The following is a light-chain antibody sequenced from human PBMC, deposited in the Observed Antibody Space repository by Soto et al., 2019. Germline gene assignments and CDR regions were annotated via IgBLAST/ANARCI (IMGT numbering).Light chain of an antibody. CDR3: ASWDAGLDGVV. CDR1: TSNIGTNT. Sequence: QSVLTQSPSASGTPGQRVTISCSGGTSNIGTNTFNWYQQVPGTAPKLLLYYNTQRPSGVAHRFSDSKSGNSASLAIRCLQSDEEADDYFASWDAGLDGVVFGAGTKLTVL. V-gene: IGLV1-44*01. CDR2: YNT. J-gene: IGLJ2*01.